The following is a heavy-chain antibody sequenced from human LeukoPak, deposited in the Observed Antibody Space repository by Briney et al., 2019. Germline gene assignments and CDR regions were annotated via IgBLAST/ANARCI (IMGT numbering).Heavy chain of an antibody. V-gene: IGHV1-18*01. Sequence: ASVKVSCKASGYIFTSYGISWVRQAPGQGLEWMGWISAYNGNTNYAQKLQGRVTMTTDTSTSTAYMELRSLRSDDTAVYYCARDSNPSRSEWAPEDWLDPWGQGTLVTVSS. CDR2: ISAYNGNT. CDR1: GYIFTSYG. J-gene: IGHJ5*02. CDR3: ARDSNPSRSEWAPEDWLDP. D-gene: IGHD3-3*01.